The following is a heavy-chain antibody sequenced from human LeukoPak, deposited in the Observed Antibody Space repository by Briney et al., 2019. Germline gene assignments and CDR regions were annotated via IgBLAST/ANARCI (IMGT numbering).Heavy chain of an antibody. D-gene: IGHD4-17*01. CDR2: VSTSSTYI. V-gene: IGHV3-21*01. CDR3: ARDGGDYPNKNLDY. J-gene: IGHJ4*02. Sequence: GGSLRLSCAAYGFTFSSYNMNWVRQAPRKGLEWVSSVSTSSTYIYYAYSVKGRFTISRDNAKNSLYLQMNSLRAEDTAVYYCARDGGDYPNKNLDYWGQGTLVTVSS. CDR1: GFTFSSYN.